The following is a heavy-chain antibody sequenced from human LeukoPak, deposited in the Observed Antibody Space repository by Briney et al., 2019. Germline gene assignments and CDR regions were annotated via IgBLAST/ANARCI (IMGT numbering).Heavy chain of an antibody. CDR1: GGSISSSSYY. Sequence: SETLSLTCTVSGGSISSSSYYWGWLRQPPGKGLEWIGSIYYSGSTYYNPSLKSRVAISVDTSKNQFSLKLSSVTAADTAVYYCARTHYPIAVAGWVWGQGTLVTVSS. V-gene: IGHV4-39*01. CDR2: IYYSGST. J-gene: IGHJ4*02. D-gene: IGHD6-19*01. CDR3: ARTHYPIAVAGWV.